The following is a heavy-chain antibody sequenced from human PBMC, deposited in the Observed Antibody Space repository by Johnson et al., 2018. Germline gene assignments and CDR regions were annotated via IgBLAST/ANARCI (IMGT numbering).Heavy chain of an antibody. CDR1: GFTFSSSG. D-gene: IGHD6-6*01. Sequence: VQLLESGGGVVQPGRSLRLSCAASGFTFSSSGMHWVRQAPGKGLEWVAVISYDGSNNYYADSVKGRFTISRDNSKNKLYLQMNSLRAEDTAVYYCAKEPSSSPRPDYYYYYMDVWGKGTTVTVSS. J-gene: IGHJ6*03. CDR2: ISYDGSNN. V-gene: IGHV3-30*18. CDR3: AKEPSSSPRPDYYYYYMDV.